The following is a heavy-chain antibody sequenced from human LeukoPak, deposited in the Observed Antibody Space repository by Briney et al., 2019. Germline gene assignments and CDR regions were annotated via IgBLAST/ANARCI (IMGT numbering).Heavy chain of an antibody. J-gene: IGHJ4*02. D-gene: IGHD3-3*01. Sequence: PGGSLRLSCAASGFTFSSYAMSWVRHAPGKGLEWVSAISGSGGSTYYADSLKGRFPIYGDNSKNTLSLQITSRTSQCRAVTYVAKHGPDYDFWSGLDYWGQGTLVTVSS. CDR3: AKHGPDYDFWSGLDY. CDR2: ISGSGGST. V-gene: IGHV3-23*01. CDR1: GFTFSSYA.